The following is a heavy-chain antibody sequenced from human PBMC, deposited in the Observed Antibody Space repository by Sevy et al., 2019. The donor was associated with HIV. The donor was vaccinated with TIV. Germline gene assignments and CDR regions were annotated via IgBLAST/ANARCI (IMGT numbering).Heavy chain of an antibody. CDR3: AREMDVDIGATTDRYDYYYGMDV. V-gene: IGHV3-30-3*01. CDR1: GFTFSTYA. J-gene: IGHJ6*02. D-gene: IGHD5-12*01. Sequence: GGSLRLSCAASGFTFSTYAMHWVRQAPGKGLEWVALTSYDGSRNYYADSVKGRVTISRDDSKNKLYLQLNSVRPEDTAVYYCAREMDVDIGATTDRYDYYYGMDVWGQGTTVTVSS. CDR2: TSYDGSRN.